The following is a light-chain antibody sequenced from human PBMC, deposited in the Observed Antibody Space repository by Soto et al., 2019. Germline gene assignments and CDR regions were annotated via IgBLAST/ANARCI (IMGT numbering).Light chain of an antibody. V-gene: IGKV1-39*01. CDR1: QTISTC. Sequence: DIQMTQFPSSLSASVGDRVTITCRASQTISTCLNWYQQKPGTAPKLLIYAASNLESGVPSRFSGSGSGTYFPLTISSLQPEDFATYYCQQCLTTPRTFGQGTRVEI. CDR2: AAS. CDR3: QQCLTTPRT. J-gene: IGKJ1*01.